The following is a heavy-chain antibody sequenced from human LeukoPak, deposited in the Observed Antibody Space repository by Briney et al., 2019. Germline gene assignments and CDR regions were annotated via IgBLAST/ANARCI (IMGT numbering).Heavy chain of an antibody. V-gene: IGHV3-30*18. CDR2: ISYDGSNK. Sequence: GGSLSLSCAASGFTFSSYGMHWVRQAPGKGLEWVAVISYDGSNKYYADSVKGRFTISRDNSKNTLYLQMNSLRAEDTAVYYCAKSSFDWLPYYWGEGTLVTVSS. CDR3: AKSSFDWLPYY. D-gene: IGHD3-9*01. CDR1: GFTFSSYG. J-gene: IGHJ4*02.